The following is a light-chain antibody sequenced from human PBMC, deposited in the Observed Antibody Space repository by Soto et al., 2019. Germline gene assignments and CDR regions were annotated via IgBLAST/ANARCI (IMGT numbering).Light chain of an antibody. CDR2: GAS. J-gene: IGKJ5*01. Sequence: VLTQSPGTLSLSPGESATLSCRASQTVSITYLTWYQQKPGQAPRLLIFGASKRATGIPDRCSGSGSGSDFTLTISGLEPEDFAVYYCQHYGSSPPISFGQGTLLEIK. V-gene: IGKV3-20*01. CDR1: QTVSITY. CDR3: QHYGSSPPIS.